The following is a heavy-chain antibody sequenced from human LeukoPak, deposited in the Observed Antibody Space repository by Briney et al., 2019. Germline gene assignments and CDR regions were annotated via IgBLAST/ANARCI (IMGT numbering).Heavy chain of an antibody. V-gene: IGHV3-21*01. D-gene: IGHD4-17*01. CDR3: ARDYGDYGRGWFDP. CDR2: ISSSSSYI. CDR1: GVTFSSYS. Sequence: PGGSLRLSCAASGVTFSSYSMNWVRQAPGKGLGWGSSISSSSSYIYYADSVKGRFTISRDNAKNSLYLQMNSLRAEDTAVYYCARDYGDYGRGWFDPWGQGTLVTVSS. J-gene: IGHJ5*02.